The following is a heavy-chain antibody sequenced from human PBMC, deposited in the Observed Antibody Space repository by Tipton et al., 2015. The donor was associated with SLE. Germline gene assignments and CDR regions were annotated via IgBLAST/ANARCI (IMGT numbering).Heavy chain of an antibody. D-gene: IGHD2-21*02. J-gene: IGHJ4*02. Sequence: TLSLTCAVYGASISDHYWTWIRQPPGKGLEWIGYIYSSGSTTYTPSLKSRIAISVDTSTMQFSLRLTSVTAADTAVYYCAREGDRDYTDFFGQGMLVTVS. CDR2: IYSSGST. V-gene: IGHV4-4*08. CDR3: AREGDRDYTDF. CDR1: GASISDHY.